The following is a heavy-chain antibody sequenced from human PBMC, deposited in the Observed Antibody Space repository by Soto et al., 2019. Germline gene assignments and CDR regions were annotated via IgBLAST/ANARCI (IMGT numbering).Heavy chain of an antibody. J-gene: IGHJ4*02. D-gene: IGHD3-16*02. CDR3: ARGPVPTGPSLITFGGVIVNVY. CDR1: GYTFTSYD. CDR2: MNPNSGNT. V-gene: IGHV1-8*01. Sequence: QVQLVQSGAEVKKPGASVKVSCKASGYTFTSYDINWVRQATGQGLEWMGWMNPNSGNTGYAQKFQGRVTMTRNTSISTAYMELSSLRSEDTAVYYCARGPVPTGPSLITFGGVIVNVYWGQGTLVTVSS.